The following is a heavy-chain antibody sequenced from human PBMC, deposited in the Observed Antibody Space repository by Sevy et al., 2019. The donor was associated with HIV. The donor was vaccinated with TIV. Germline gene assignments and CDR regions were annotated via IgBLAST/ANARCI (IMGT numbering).Heavy chain of an antibody. CDR2: ISNSGSTI. D-gene: IGHD4-17*01. J-gene: IGHJ4*02. CDR3: ARDLPPSATTVPHFDY. V-gene: IGHV3-48*03. Sequence: GGSLRLSCTASGFTFSSYEMNWVRQAPGKALEWVSYISNSGSTIHYSHSVKGRFTISRDNAKNSLYLQMNSLRAEDTAVYYCARDLPPSATTVPHFDYWGRGTLVTVSS. CDR1: GFTFSSYE.